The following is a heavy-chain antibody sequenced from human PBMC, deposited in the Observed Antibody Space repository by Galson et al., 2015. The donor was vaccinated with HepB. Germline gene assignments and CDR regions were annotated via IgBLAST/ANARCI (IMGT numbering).Heavy chain of an antibody. CDR3: ANTTTPYDGAGGRGSDY. CDR2: ISGSGGST. CDR1: GFTFSSYA. D-gene: IGHD2-15*01. V-gene: IGHV3-23*01. J-gene: IGHJ4*02. Sequence: SLRLSCAASGFTFSSYAMSWVRQAPGKGLEWVSAISGSGGSTYYADSVKGRFTISRDNSKNTLYLQMNSLRAEDTAVYYCANTTTPYDGAGGRGSDYCGQGTLVTVSS.